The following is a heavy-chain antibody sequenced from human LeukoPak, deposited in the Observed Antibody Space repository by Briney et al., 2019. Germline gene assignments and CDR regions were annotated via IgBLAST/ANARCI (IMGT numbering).Heavy chain of an antibody. CDR1: GGSFSGYY. CDR2: INHSGST. J-gene: IGHJ4*02. V-gene: IGHV4-34*01. Sequence: SETLSLTCAVYGGSFSGYYWSWIRQPPGKGLEWIGEINHSGSTNYNPSLKSRVTISVDTSKNQFSLKLSSVTAADTAVYYCARLIDYYDSSGFDYWGQGTLVTVSS. CDR3: ARLIDYYDSSGFDY. D-gene: IGHD3-22*01.